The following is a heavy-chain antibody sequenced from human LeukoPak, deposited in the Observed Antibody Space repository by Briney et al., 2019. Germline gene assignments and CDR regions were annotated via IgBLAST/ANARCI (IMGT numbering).Heavy chain of an antibody. J-gene: IGHJ3*02. D-gene: IGHD1-26*01. CDR2: IRYDGSDK. V-gene: IGHV3-30*02. Sequence: GGSLRLSCAASTFTFNNFGMHWVRQAPGKGLEWVAFIRYDGSDKFYADSVKGRFTVSRDNSKDTLYLQMNSLRAEDTAVYYCAKESSGRYYDERSAFDIWGRGTMVTVSS. CDR3: AKESSGRYYDERSAFDI. CDR1: TFTFNNFG.